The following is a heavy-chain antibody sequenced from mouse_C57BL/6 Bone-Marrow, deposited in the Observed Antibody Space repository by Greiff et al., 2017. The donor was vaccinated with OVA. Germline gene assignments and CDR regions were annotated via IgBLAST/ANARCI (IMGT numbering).Heavy chain of an antibody. V-gene: IGHV1-15*01. Sequence: VQLQQSGAELVRPGASVTLSCKASGYTFTDYEMHWVKQTPVHGLEWIGAIDPETGGTAYNQKFKGKAILTADKSSSTAYMELRRLTSEDSAVYYCTRSYSSTGDFDYWGQGTTLTVSS. CDR2: IDPETGGT. J-gene: IGHJ2*01. CDR3: TRSYSSTGDFDY. D-gene: IGHD2-5*01. CDR1: GYTFTDYE.